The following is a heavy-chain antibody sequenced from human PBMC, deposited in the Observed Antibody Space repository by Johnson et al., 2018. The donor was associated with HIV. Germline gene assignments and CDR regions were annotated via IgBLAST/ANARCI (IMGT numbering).Heavy chain of an antibody. CDR3: AKEYSSPYGDYDGDAFDI. J-gene: IGHJ3*02. Sequence: VQLVESGGGLVQPGRSLRLSCAASGFTFDDYAMHWVRQAPGKGLEWVSGISWNRGSIGYADSVKGRFTISRDNAKNSLYLQMNSLRAEDTAVYYCAKEYSSPYGDYDGDAFDIWGQGTMVTVSS. CDR2: ISWNRGSI. D-gene: IGHD4-17*01. V-gene: IGHV3-9*01. CDR1: GFTFDDYA.